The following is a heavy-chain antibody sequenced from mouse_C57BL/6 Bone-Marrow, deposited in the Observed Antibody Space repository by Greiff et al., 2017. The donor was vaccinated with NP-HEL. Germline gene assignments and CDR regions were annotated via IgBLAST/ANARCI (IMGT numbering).Heavy chain of an antibody. V-gene: IGHV1-81*01. J-gene: IGHJ2*01. Sequence: VKLQQSGAELARPGASVKLSCKASGYTFTSYGISWVKQRTGQGLEWIGEIYPRSGNTYYNEKFKGKATLTADKSSSTAYMEIRSLTSEDSAVYFCARDSNYVDFGYFDYWGQGTTLTVSS. CDR1: GYTFTSYG. CDR3: ARDSNYVDFGYFDY. CDR2: IYPRSGNT. D-gene: IGHD2-5*01.